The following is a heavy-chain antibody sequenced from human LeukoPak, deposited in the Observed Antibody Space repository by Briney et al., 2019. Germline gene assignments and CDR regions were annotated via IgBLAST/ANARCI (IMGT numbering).Heavy chain of an antibody. V-gene: IGHV3-23*01. J-gene: IGHJ6*02. CDR2: ISGSGGST. CDR3: ARELGYCSSTSCRHPDYYGMDV. Sequence: GGSLRLSCAASGFTFSSYAMSWVRQAPGKGLEWVPAISGSGGSTYYADSVKGRFTISRDNSKNTLYLQMNSLRAEDTAVYYCARELGYCSSTSCRHPDYYGMDVWGQGTTVTVSS. CDR1: GFTFSSYA. D-gene: IGHD2-2*01.